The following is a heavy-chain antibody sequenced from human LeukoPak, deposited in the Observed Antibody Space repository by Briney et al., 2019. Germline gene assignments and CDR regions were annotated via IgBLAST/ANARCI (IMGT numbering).Heavy chain of an antibody. J-gene: IGHJ5*02. Sequence: SETLFLTCTVSGGSISSSSYYWGWIRQPPGKGLEWIGRIYCSGSTYYNPSLRSRVTISVDTSKNQFSLKLSSVTAADTAVYYCARDGGYCSSTSCYNWFDPWGQGTLDTVSS. CDR3: ARDGGYCSSTSCYNWFDP. CDR2: IYCSGST. D-gene: IGHD2-2*01. V-gene: IGHV4-39*07. CDR1: GGSISSSSYY.